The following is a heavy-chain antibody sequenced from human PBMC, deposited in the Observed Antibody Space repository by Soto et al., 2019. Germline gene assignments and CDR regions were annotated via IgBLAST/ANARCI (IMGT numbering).Heavy chain of an antibody. Sequence: ASVKVSCKASGFTFTSSAVQWVLQARGQRLEWIGWIVVGSGNTNYAQKFQERVTITRDMSTSTAYMELSSLRSEDTAVYYCAADTSGWYDGGGHGDYWGQGTLVTVSS. CDR1: GFTFTSSA. J-gene: IGHJ4*02. D-gene: IGHD6-19*01. V-gene: IGHV1-58*01. CDR2: IVVGSGNT. CDR3: AADTSGWYDGGGHGDY.